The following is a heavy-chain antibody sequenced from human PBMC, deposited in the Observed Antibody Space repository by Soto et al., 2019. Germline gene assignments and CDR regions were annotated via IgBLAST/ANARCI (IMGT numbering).Heavy chain of an antibody. CDR1: GYTFTSYD. CDR2: MNPNSGNT. V-gene: IGHV1-8*01. CDR3: ASYERYSSSWPGY. J-gene: IGHJ4*02. Sequence: ASVKVSCKASGYTFTSYDINWVRQATGQGLEWMGWMNPNSGNTGYAQKFQGRVTMTRNTSISTAYMELGSLRSEDTAVYYCASYERYSSSWPGYWGQGTLVTVSS. D-gene: IGHD6-13*01.